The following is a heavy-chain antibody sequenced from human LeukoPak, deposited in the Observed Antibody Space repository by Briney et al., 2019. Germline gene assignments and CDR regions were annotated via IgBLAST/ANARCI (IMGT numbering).Heavy chain of an antibody. CDR1: GGSISSYY. CDR2: IYTSGST. J-gene: IGHJ3*02. CDR3: ARDSPRYCSGGSCYSYMSAFDI. D-gene: IGHD2-15*01. Sequence: PSETLSLICTVSGGSISSYYWSWIRQPAGKGLEWIGRIYTSGSTNYNPSLKSRVTMSVDTSKNQFSLKLSSVTAAHTAVYYCARDSPRYCSGGSCYSYMSAFDIWGQGTMVTVSS. V-gene: IGHV4-4*07.